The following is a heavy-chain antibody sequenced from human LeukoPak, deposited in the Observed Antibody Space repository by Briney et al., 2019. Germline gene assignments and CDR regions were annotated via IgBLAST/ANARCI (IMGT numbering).Heavy chain of an antibody. CDR2: ISASGGST. CDR3: VKVLGYCSGGTCYSDSVY. V-gene: IGHV3-23*01. J-gene: IGHJ4*02. Sequence: GGSLRLSCAASGFTFSSYAMSWVRQAPGKGLEWVSGISASGGSTYYADSVKGRFTISRDNSRNTLDLQMNSLRAEDTAVYYCVKVLGYCSGGTCYSDSVYWGQGTLVTVSS. CDR1: GFTFSSYA. D-gene: IGHD2-15*01.